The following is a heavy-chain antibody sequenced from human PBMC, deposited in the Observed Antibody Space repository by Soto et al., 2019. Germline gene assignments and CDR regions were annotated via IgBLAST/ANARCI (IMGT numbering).Heavy chain of an antibody. CDR1: GFIFSTYG. Sequence: GGSLRLSCAASGFIFSTYGIHWVRQVPGKGLEWVAVITYDGSNKYYADSVKGRFTISRDNSKNTLYLQMNSLRAEDTAVYYCAKDLEDTAMGYGYYFDYWGQGTLVTVSS. CDR2: ITYDGSNK. J-gene: IGHJ4*02. D-gene: IGHD5-18*01. V-gene: IGHV3-30*18. CDR3: AKDLEDTAMGYGYYFDY.